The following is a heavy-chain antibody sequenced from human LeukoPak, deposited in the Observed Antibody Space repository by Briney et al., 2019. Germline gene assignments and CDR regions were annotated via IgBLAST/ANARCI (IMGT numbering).Heavy chain of an antibody. CDR3: ARVWEDSSGWCSGDAFDI. CDR2: IYYSGST. J-gene: IGHJ3*02. Sequence: SETLSLTCTVSGGSISSSSYYWGWIRQPPGKGLEWIGSIYYSGSTYYNPSLKSRVTISVDTSKNQFSLKLSSVTAADTAVYYCARVWEDSSGWCSGDAFDIWGQGTMVTVSS. CDR1: GGSISSSSYY. D-gene: IGHD6-19*01. V-gene: IGHV4-39*07.